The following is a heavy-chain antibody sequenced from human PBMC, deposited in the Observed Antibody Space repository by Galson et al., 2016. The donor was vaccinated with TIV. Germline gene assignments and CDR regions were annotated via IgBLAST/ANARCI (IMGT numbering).Heavy chain of an antibody. CDR3: AVWSNIYYFAL. V-gene: IGHV1-46*01. J-gene: IGHJ4*02. D-gene: IGHD2-21*01. Sequence: SVKVSCKASGYTFINYYMHWVRQAPGQGLEWVGVIDPNSGGTTYAQKSQGRVTMTRDTSTSTVYMELSSLRSGDTAVFYCAVWSNIYYFALWGQGTLITVSS. CDR1: GYTFINYY. CDR2: IDPNSGGT.